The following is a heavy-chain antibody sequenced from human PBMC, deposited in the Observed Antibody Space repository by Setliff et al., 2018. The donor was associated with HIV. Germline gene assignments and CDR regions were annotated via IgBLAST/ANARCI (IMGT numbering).Heavy chain of an antibody. V-gene: IGHV4-34*01. CDR3: TRAEQQLPYYYYYYGMDV. CDR1: GGSFSGYY. CDR2: INHSGST. Sequence: PSETLSLTCAVYGGSFSGYYWSWIRQPPGKGLEWIGEINHSGSTNYNPSLKSRVTISADTSKNQFSLKLSSVTAADTAVYYCTRAEQQLPYYYYYYGMDVWGQGTTVTVSS. J-gene: IGHJ6*02. D-gene: IGHD6-13*01.